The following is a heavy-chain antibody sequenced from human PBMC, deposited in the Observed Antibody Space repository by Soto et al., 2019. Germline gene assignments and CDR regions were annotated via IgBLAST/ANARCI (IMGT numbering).Heavy chain of an antibody. J-gene: IGHJ4*02. Sequence: PSETLSLTCAVSGHSISDGYYWGWVRQPPGKGLEWIGSVYQSGTTSSNPSLKSRITISLDTSKNHFSLRLTSVTAADTAVYYCGSCSSTGCYHPWGLYYFDYWGQGTLVTVSS. CDR1: GHSISDGYY. CDR3: GSCSSTGCYHPWGLYYFDY. D-gene: IGHD2-2*01. V-gene: IGHV4-38-2*01. CDR2: VYQSGTT.